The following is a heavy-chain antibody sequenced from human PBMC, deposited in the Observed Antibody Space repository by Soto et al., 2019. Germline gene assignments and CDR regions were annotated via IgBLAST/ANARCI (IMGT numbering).Heavy chain of an antibody. Sequence: GGSLRLSCAASGFTFDDYAMHWVRQAPGKGLEWVSGISWNSGSIGYADSVKGRFTISRDNAKNSLYLQMNSLRAEDTALYYCAKGTYYDFWSGYSGDVAFDIWGQGTMVTVSS. V-gene: IGHV3-9*01. CDR3: AKGTYYDFWSGYSGDVAFDI. J-gene: IGHJ3*02. CDR2: ISWNSGSI. CDR1: GFTFDDYA. D-gene: IGHD3-3*01.